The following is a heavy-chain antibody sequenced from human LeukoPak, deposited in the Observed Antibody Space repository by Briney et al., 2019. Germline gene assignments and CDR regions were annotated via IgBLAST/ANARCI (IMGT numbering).Heavy chain of an antibody. CDR2: INAGNGNT. D-gene: IGHD4-23*01. J-gene: IGHJ3*02. Sequence: GASVKVSCKASGYTFTSYAMHWVRQAPGQRLEWMGWINAGNGNTKYSQKFQGRVTITRDTSASTAYMELSSLRSEDTAVYYCARDIPGMTVVSDAFDIWGQGTMVTVSS. V-gene: IGHV1-3*01. CDR3: ARDIPGMTVVSDAFDI. CDR1: GYTFTSYA.